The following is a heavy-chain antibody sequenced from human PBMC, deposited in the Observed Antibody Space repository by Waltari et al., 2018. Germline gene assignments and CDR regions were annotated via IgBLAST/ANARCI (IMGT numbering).Heavy chain of an antibody. CDR2: IRYYGSNK. J-gene: IGHJ4*02. D-gene: IGHD3-22*01. Sequence: QVQLVESGGGVVQPGGSLRLSCAASGFTFSSYGMHWVRQGPGKGVEWVAVIRYYGSNKYYADSVKGRFTSSRDNSKNTLYLQMNSLRAEDTAVYYCAKVGYYDSSGSDFDYWGQGTLVTVSS. CDR1: GFTFSSYG. V-gene: IGHV3-30*02. CDR3: AKVGYYDSSGSDFDY.